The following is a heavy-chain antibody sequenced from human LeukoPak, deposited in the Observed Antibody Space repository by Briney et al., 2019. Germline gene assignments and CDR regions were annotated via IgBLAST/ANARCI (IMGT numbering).Heavy chain of an antibody. CDR1: GFTFSNYA. CDR3: AKASTRDTGYYFDS. J-gene: IGHJ4*02. CDR2: IRGTVDNT. D-gene: IGHD3-9*01. V-gene: IGHV3-23*01. Sequence: GGSLRLSCAASGFTFSNYAMGWVRQAPGKGLEWVSSIRGTVDNTHYADAVKGRFTISRDISKNTLYLQMNSLRAEDTARYYCAKASTRDTGYYFDSWGQGTLVTVSS.